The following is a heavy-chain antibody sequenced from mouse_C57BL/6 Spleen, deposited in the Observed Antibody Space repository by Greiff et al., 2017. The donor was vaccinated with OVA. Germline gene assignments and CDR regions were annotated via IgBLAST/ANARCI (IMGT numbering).Heavy chain of an antibody. V-gene: IGHV1-55*01. CDR2: IYPGSGST. CDR3: ASSGYGSLYYAMDY. CDR1: GYTFTSYW. J-gene: IGHJ4*01. Sequence: QVQLQQPGAELVKPGASVKMSCKASGYTFTSYWITWVKPRPGPGLEWIGDIYPGSGSTNYNEKFKSKATLTVDTSSSTAYMQLSSLTSEDSAVYYWASSGYGSLYYAMDYWGQGTSVTVSS. D-gene: IGHD1-1*01.